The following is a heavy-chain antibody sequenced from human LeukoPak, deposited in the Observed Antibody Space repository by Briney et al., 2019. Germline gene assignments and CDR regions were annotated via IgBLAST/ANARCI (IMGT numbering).Heavy chain of an antibody. CDR1: GGTFSSYA. D-gene: IGHD2-15*01. J-gene: IGHJ6*03. Sequence: SVKVSCKASGGTFSSYAISWVRQAPGQGLEWMGGIIPIFGTANYAQKFQGRVTITTGESTSTAYMELSSLRSEDTAVYYCSGGSKLGHYYYYYMDVWGKGTTVTVSS. V-gene: IGHV1-69*05. CDR3: SGGSKLGHYYYYYMDV. CDR2: IIPIFGTA.